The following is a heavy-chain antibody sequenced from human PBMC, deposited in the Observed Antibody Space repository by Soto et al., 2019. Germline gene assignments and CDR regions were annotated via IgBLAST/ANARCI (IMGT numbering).Heavy chain of an antibody. CDR1: GYTFTSYF. D-gene: IGHD1-26*01. CDR3: AREVSVAVGATDY. CDR2: INPRGDKT. Sequence: GASVKVSCKASGYTFTSYFMHWVRQAPGQGLEWMGVINPRGDKTSFAQQLQGRVTMTKDTSTSTLYMELSSLKSEDTAVYYCAREVSVAVGATDYWGQGTLVTVSS. V-gene: IGHV1-46*04. J-gene: IGHJ4*02.